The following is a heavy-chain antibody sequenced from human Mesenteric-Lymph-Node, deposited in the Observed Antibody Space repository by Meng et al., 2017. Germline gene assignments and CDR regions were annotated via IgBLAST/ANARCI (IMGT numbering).Heavy chain of an antibody. D-gene: IGHD3-16*01. V-gene: IGHV3-33*03. CDR2: IWYDGSNK. CDR1: GFTFSNYA. J-gene: IGHJ4*02. CDR3: ATWGAVGPFDY. Sequence: GESLKISCAASGFTFSNYAINWVRQAPGKGLEWVAVIWYDGSNKYYADSVKGRFTISRDNARNSLYLQMNSLRDEDTAVYYCATWGAVGPFDYWGQGNVVTVSS.